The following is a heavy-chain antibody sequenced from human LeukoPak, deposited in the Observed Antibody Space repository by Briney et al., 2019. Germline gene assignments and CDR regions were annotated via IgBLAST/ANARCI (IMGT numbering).Heavy chain of an antibody. V-gene: IGHV1-69*05. D-gene: IGHD3-22*01. Sequence: SVKVSCKASGGTFSSYAISWVRQAPGQGLEWMGGIIPIFGTANYAQKFQGRVTITTDESTSTACMELSSLRSEDTAVYYCASRSSTYYYDSSGFDAFDIWGQGTMVTVSS. CDR2: IIPIFGTA. CDR3: ASRSSTYYYDSSGFDAFDI. CDR1: GGTFSSYA. J-gene: IGHJ3*02.